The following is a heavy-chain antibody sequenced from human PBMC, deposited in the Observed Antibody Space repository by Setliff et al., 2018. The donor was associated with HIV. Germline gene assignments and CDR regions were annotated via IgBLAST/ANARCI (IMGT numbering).Heavy chain of an antibody. Sequence: SETLSLTCTVSGGSISSRNFYWGWIRHPPGKGLEWIGSIAYTGSGYYNSSLKSRVTMSVDTSKNQFSLKLTSVTASDTAVYYCARSAAGNTGPFDLWGQGSPVTVSS. V-gene: IGHV4-39*07. CDR1: GGSISSRNFY. CDR3: ARSAAGNTGPFDL. D-gene: IGHD4-17*01. CDR2: IAYTGSG. J-gene: IGHJ4*02.